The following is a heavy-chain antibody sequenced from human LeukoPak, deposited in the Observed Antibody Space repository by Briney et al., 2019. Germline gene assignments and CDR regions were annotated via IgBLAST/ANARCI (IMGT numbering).Heavy chain of an antibody. CDR1: GFTFSSFA. CDR2: ISDNSGNT. D-gene: IGHD6-19*01. CDR3: SNGRTSSGTLQHDY. V-gene: IGHV3-23*01. J-gene: IGHJ4*02. Sequence: PGGSLRLSCAASGFTFSSFAMSWVRQAPGQGLEWVSAISDNSGNTYYADPVKGRFTISRDNSENTLYLQMNSLRAEDTALYYCSNGRTSSGTLQHDYWGQGTLVTVSS.